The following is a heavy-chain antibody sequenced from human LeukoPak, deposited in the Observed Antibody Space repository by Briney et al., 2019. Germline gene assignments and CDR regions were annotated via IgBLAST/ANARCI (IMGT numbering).Heavy chain of an antibody. CDR2: IYYSGST. V-gene: IGHV4-59*08. D-gene: IGHD5-18*01. Sequence: SETLSLTCTVSGGSISSYYWSWIRQPPGKGLEWIGYIYYSGSTNYNPSLKSRVTISVDTSKNQFSLKLSSVTAADTAVYYCARHVYGATAMVPFDYWGQGTLVTVSS. J-gene: IGHJ4*02. CDR1: GGSISSYY. CDR3: ARHVYGATAMVPFDY.